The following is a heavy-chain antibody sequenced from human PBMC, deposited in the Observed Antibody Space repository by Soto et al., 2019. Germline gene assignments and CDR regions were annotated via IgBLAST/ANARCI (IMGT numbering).Heavy chain of an antibody. Sequence: GGSLRLPCTAAGVTSGDYARSWFRKAQRKGLEWVGFIRSKAYGGTTEYAAAVKGRFTISRDDSKSIAYLQMNSLKTEDTAVYYCTRAKTTWLDYYYYGMDVWGQGTTVTVPS. J-gene: IGHJ6*02. D-gene: IGHD1-7*01. V-gene: IGHV3-49*03. CDR2: IRSKAYGGTT. CDR3: TRAKTTWLDYYYYGMDV. CDR1: GVTSGDYA.